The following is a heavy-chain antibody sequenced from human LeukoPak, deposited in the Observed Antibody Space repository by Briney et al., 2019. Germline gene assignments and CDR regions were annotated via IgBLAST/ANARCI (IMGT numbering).Heavy chain of an antibody. J-gene: IGHJ6*02. CDR2: ISAYNGNT. Sequence: ASVKVSCKASGYTFTSYGISWVRQAPGQGLEWMGWISAYNGNTNYAQKLQGRVTMTTDTSTSTAYMELRSLRSDDTAVYYCARPMVPYYYYYGMDVWGQGTTVTVSS. V-gene: IGHV1-18*01. CDR1: GYTFTSYG. CDR3: ARPMVPYYYYYGMDV. D-gene: IGHD4/OR15-4a*01.